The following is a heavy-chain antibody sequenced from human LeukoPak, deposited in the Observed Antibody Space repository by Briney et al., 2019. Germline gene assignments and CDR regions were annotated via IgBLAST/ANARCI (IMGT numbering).Heavy chain of an antibody. J-gene: IGHJ4*02. Sequence: SVKVSCKASRGTFSSYAISWVRQAPGQGLEWMGGIIPIFGTANYAQKFQGRVTITADESTSTAYMELSSLRSEDTAVYYCARLLRYFDWTHNGSFDYWGQGTLVTVSS. CDR3: ARLLRYFDWTHNGSFDY. V-gene: IGHV1-69*01. D-gene: IGHD3-9*01. CDR1: RGTFSSYA. CDR2: IIPIFGTA.